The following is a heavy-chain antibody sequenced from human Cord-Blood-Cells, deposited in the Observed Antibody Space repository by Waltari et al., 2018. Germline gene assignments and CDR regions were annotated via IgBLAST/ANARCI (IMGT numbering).Heavy chain of an antibody. CDR2: IRYDGSNK. CDR1: GFTFSSYG. Sequence: QVQLVESGGGVVQPGGSLRLSCAASGFTFSSYGMHWVRQAPGKGLEWVAFIRYDGSNKYYADSVKGRFTISRDNSKKTLYLQMNSLRAEDTAVYYCAKDTSYGMDVWGQGTTVTVSS. D-gene: IGHD3-16*01. V-gene: IGHV3-30*02. CDR3: AKDTSYGMDV. J-gene: IGHJ6*02.